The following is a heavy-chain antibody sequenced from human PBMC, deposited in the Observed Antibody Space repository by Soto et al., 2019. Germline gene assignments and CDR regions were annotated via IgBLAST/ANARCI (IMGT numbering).Heavy chain of an antibody. V-gene: IGHV4-59*01. CDR3: ARGYCSGGSCYGVLFDY. CDR2: IYYSGST. CDR1: GGSISSYC. J-gene: IGHJ4*02. D-gene: IGHD2-15*01. Sequence: SETLSLTCTVSGGSISSYCWSWIRQPPGKGLEWIGYIYYSGSTNYNPSLKSRVTISVDTSKNQFSLKLSSVTAADTAVYYCARGYCSGGSCYGVLFDYWGQGTLVTVSS.